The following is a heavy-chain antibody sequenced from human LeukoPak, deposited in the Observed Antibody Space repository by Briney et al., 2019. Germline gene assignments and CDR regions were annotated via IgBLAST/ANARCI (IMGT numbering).Heavy chain of an antibody. D-gene: IGHD3-10*01. Sequence: SETLSLTCAVYGGSFSGYYWSWIRQPPGKGLEWIGEINHSGSTNYNPSLKSRVTISVDTSKNQFSLKLNSVTAADTVVYYCARMSGKFDYWGQGILVTVSS. J-gene: IGHJ4*02. CDR3: ARMSGKFDY. V-gene: IGHV4-34*01. CDR2: INHSGST. CDR1: GGSFSGYY.